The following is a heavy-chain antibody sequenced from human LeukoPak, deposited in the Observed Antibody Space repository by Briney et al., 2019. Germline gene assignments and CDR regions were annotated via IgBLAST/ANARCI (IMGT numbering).Heavy chain of an antibody. CDR1: GFTFGSYA. CDR3: AKISSSGYFPDY. J-gene: IGHJ4*02. V-gene: IGHV3-23*01. D-gene: IGHD3-22*01. CDR2: ISSSGGST. Sequence: GGSLRLSCAASGFTFGSYALTWVRQAPGKGLEWVSAISSSGGSTYYADSVKGRFTISRDNSKNTLCLQMNSLRAEDTAVYYCAKISSSGYFPDYWGQGTLVTVSS.